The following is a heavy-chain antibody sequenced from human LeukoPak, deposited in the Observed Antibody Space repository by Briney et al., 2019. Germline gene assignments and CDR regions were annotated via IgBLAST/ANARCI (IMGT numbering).Heavy chain of an antibody. CDR1: GFNFNDYA. Sequence: GRSLRLSCAASGFNFNDYAMHWVRQAPGKGLEWVSVIYSGGTTYYADSVKGRFTTSRDNSKSTLYLQMHSLRAEDTAVYYCARGGAHYPFDYWGQGTLVTVSS. CDR2: IYSGGTT. CDR3: ARGGAHYPFDY. V-gene: IGHV3-53*01. D-gene: IGHD1-26*01. J-gene: IGHJ4*02.